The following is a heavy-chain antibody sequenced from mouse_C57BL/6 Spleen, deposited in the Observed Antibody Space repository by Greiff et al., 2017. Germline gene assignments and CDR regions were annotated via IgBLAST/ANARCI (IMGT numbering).Heavy chain of an antibody. D-gene: IGHD2-4*01. V-gene: IGHV1-69*01. CDR2: IDPSDSYT. CDR1: GYTFTSYW. J-gene: IGHJ4*01. Sequence: QVQLQQPGAELVMPGASVKLSCKASGYTFTSYWMHWVKQRPGQGLEWIGEIDPSDSYTNYNQKFKGKSTLTVDKSSSTAYMQLSSLTSEDSAVYYCARGDYELYDYAMDYWGQGTSVTVSS. CDR3: ARGDYELYDYAMDY.